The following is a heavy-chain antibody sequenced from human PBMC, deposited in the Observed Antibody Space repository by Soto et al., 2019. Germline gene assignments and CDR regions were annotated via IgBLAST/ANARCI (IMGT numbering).Heavy chain of an antibody. CDR1: GFSFSSYW. CDR2: INQDATRQ. V-gene: IGHV3-7*03. CDR3: AKVGLFDGNKPITFEF. J-gene: IGHJ4*02. D-gene: IGHD3-10*01. Sequence: SLRLSCAASGFSFSSYWMSWVRQAPGRGLEWVANINQDATRQSYVDSVEGRFSMSRDNSKKSLYLQMNSLRVEDTAVYYCAKVGLFDGNKPITFEFWGQGTLVTVSS.